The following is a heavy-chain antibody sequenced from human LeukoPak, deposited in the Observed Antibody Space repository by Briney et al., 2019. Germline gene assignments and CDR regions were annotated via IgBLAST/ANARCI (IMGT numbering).Heavy chain of an antibody. CDR1: GGSISSSNW. V-gene: IGHV4-4*02. CDR2: IYHSGST. CDR3: ARTYDHVWGSYRYSFIDY. J-gene: IGHJ4*02. Sequence: SGTLSLTCAVSGGSISSSNWWSWVRQPPGKGLEWIGEIYHSGSTNYNPSLKSRVTISVDKSKNQFSLKLSSVTAADTAVYYCARTYDHVWGSYRYSFIDYWGQGTLVTVSS. D-gene: IGHD3-16*02.